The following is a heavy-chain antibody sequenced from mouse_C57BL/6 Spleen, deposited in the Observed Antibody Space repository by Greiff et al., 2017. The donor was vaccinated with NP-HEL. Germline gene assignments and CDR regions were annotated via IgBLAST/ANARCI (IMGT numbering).Heavy chain of an antibody. V-gene: IGHV5-16*01. Sequence: EVQRVESEGGLVQPGSSMKLSCTASGFTFSDYYMAWVRQVPEKGLEWVANINYDGSSTYYLDSLKSRFIISRDNAKNILYLQMSSLKSEDTATYYCARDKGTGTGYFDVWGTGTTVTVSS. D-gene: IGHD4-1*01. CDR3: ARDKGTGTGYFDV. J-gene: IGHJ1*03. CDR1: GFTFSDYY. CDR2: INYDGSST.